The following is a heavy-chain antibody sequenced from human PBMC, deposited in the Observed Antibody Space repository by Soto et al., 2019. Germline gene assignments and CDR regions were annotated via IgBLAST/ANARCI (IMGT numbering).Heavy chain of an antibody. D-gene: IGHD3-3*01. CDR1: GFTFSSYW. CDR3: ARAATELRFLEWPKWNYYYYYYMDV. CDR2: INSDGSST. V-gene: IGHV3-74*01. Sequence: GGSLRLSCAASGFTFSSYWMHWVRQAPGKGLVWVSRINSDGSSTSYADSVKGRFTISRDNAKNTLYLQMNSLRAEDTAVYYCARAATELRFLEWPKWNYYYYYYMDVWGKGTTVTVSS. J-gene: IGHJ6*03.